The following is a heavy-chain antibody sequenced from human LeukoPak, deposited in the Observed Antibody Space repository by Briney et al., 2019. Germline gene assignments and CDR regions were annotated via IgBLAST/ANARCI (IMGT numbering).Heavy chain of an antibody. CDR2: IIPIFGTA. CDR3: ARGSTMVRGVIIPPSPPYYYYYMDV. D-gene: IGHD3-10*01. V-gene: IGHV1-69*05. CDR1: GGTFSSYA. J-gene: IGHJ6*03. Sequence: ASVKVSCKASGGTFSSYAISWVRQAPGQGLEWMGGIIPIFGTANYAQKFQGRVTITTDESTSTAYMELSSLRSEDTAVYYCARGSTMVRGVIIPPSPPYYYYYMDVWGKGTTVTVSS.